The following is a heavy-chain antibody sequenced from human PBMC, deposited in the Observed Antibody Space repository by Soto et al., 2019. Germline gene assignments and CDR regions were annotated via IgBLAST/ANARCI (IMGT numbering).Heavy chain of an antibody. J-gene: IGHJ6*02. CDR3: ARTAAAGKYYYGMYV. CDR2: IYPGDSDT. Sequence: SGESLKISCKGSGYSFTSYWIGWVRQMPGKGLECMGIIYPGDSDTRYSPSFQGQVTISADKSISTAYLQWSSLKASDTAMYYCARTAAAGKYYYGMYVWGQGTTVTVSS. V-gene: IGHV5-51*01. CDR1: GYSFTSYW. D-gene: IGHD6-13*01.